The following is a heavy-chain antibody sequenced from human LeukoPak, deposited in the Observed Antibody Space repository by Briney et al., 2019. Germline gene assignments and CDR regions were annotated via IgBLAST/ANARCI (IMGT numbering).Heavy chain of an antibody. Sequence: ASVKVSCKASGYTFTSYDINWVRQATGQGLEWMGWMNPNSGNTGYAQKLQGRVTMTTDTSTSTAYMELRSLRSDDTAVYYCARDQVRYYYGSGSSSNFGYWGQGTLVTVSS. CDR2: MNPNSGNT. J-gene: IGHJ4*02. V-gene: IGHV1-8*01. CDR3: ARDQVRYYYGSGSSSNFGY. D-gene: IGHD3-10*01. CDR1: GYTFTSYD.